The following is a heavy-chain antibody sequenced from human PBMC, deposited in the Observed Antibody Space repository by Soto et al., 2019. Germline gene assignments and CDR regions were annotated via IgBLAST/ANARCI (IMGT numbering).Heavy chain of an antibody. D-gene: IGHD3-10*01. CDR1: GFTFSGYG. V-gene: IGHV3-21*01. CDR2: ISSSSSYI. Sequence: GGSLRLSCAASGFTFSGYGMHWVRQAPGKGLEWVSSISSSSSYIYYADSVKGRFTISRDNAKNSLYLQMNSLRAEDTAVYYCATVWLGELFDYWGQGTLVTVSS. J-gene: IGHJ4*02. CDR3: ATVWLGELFDY.